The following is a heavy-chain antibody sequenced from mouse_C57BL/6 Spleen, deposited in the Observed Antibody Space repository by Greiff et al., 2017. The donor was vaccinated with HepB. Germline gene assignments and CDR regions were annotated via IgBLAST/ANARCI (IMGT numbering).Heavy chain of an antibody. Sequence: VQLKESGGGLVQPGGSLSLSCAASGFTFTDYYMSWVRPPPGKALEWLGFIRKKANGYTTEYSASVKGRFTISRDNSQSILYLQMNALRAEDSATYYCARLRRDYAMDYWGQGTSVTVSS. V-gene: IGHV7-3*01. D-gene: IGHD2-12*01. J-gene: IGHJ4*01. CDR3: ARLRRDYAMDY. CDR2: IRKKANGYTT. CDR1: GFTFTDYY.